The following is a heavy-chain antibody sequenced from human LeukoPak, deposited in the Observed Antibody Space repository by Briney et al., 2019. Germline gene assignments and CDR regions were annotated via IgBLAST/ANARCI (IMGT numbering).Heavy chain of an antibody. CDR3: AKCLGRYIGFGVSDL. Sequence: GGSLRLSCAASGFTFSDYAMTWVRQAPGKGLEWVSSIRGVDHGTFYSDSVKGRFTMSRDNSKNTLYLQMNSLRVEDTAVYYCAKCLGRYIGFGVSDLWGQGTVVTVSS. D-gene: IGHD2-8*01. J-gene: IGHJ3*01. CDR1: GFTFSDYA. V-gene: IGHV3-23*01. CDR2: IRGVDHGT.